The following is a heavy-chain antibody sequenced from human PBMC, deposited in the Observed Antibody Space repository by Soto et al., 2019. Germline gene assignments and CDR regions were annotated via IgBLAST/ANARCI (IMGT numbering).Heavy chain of an antibody. CDR3: ARESPPEFDP. J-gene: IGHJ5*02. Sequence: LRLSWAASGFTVSSNYMSWVRQAPGKGLEWVSVIYSGGSTYYADSVKGRFTISRDNSKNTLYLQMNSLRAEDTAVYYCARESPPEFDPWGQGTLVTVSS. CDR1: GFTVSSNY. CDR2: IYSGGST. V-gene: IGHV3-53*01.